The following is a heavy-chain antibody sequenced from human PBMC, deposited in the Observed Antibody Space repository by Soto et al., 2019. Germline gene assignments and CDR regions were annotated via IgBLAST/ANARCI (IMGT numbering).Heavy chain of an antibody. CDR1: GYTFTNYG. CDR2: IIPIFGTA. CDR3: AREATIFGVVAWFDP. D-gene: IGHD3-3*01. V-gene: IGHV1-69*13. J-gene: IGHJ5*02. Sequence: SVKVSCKAAGYTFTNYGITWVRQAPGQGLEWMGGIIPIFGTANYAQKFQGRVTITADESTSTAYMELSSLRSEDTAVYYCAREATIFGVVAWFDPWGQGTLVTVSS.